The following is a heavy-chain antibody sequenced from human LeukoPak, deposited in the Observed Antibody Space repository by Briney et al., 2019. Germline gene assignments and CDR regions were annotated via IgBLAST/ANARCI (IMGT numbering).Heavy chain of an antibody. CDR3: ATVMGSSPSTAYFAY. V-gene: IGHV3-23*01. CDR1: GFIFSSYA. CDR2: ISNDGRHM. Sequence: GGSLRLSCGGSGFIFSSYAINWVRQTPGKGLDGPSAISNDGRHMYYTDSVKGRFTTSRDNSRNTVYLQMNGLRVEDTAVYYCATVMGSSPSTAYFAYWGQGTLVTVSS. D-gene: IGHD6-6*01. J-gene: IGHJ4*02.